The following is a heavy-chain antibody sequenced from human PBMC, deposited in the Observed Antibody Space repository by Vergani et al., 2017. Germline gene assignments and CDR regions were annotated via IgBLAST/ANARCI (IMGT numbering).Heavy chain of an antibody. J-gene: IGHJ4*02. V-gene: IGHV3-23*04. CDR2: IKNTGDST. CDR1: GFTFSSHA. D-gene: IGHD5-24*01. Sequence: VSLVESGGGVVQPGGSLRLSCVASGFTFSSHAMSWVRQGHGQGLEWVSSIKNTGDSTHYADSVKGRFTISRDNSKNTLYLQMNSLRVEDTAVYYCGRGSDNYNWGQGTLVTVSS. CDR3: GRGSDNYN.